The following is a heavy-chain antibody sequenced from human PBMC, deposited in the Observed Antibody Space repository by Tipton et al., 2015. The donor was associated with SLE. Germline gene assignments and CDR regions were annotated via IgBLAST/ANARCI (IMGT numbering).Heavy chain of an antibody. J-gene: IGHJ4*02. CDR1: GFSFSTYA. V-gene: IGHV3-74*01. Sequence: SLRLSCVASGFSFSTYAMSWVRQAPGKGLEWASRINIDGSSISSADSVKGRFTISRDNAKNTLYLQMNSLRPEDTAVYYCARVRVITGTTSLGYWGQGTLVTVSS. CDR2: INIDGSSI. D-gene: IGHD1-7*01. CDR3: ARVRVITGTTSLGY.